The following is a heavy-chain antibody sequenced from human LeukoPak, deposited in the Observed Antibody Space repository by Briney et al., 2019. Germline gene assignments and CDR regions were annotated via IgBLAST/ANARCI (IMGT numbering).Heavy chain of an antibody. V-gene: IGHV1-18*01. J-gene: IGHJ5*02. Sequence: GASVKVSCMASGYTFTSYGISWVRQAPGQGLEWMGWISAYNGNTNYAQKLQGRVTMTTNTSTSTAYMELRSLRSDDTAVYYCARVVGLLLSYSRSYSVDPWGQGTLVTVSS. CDR2: ISAYNGNT. D-gene: IGHD1-26*01. CDR1: GYTFTSYG. CDR3: ARVVGLLLSYSRSYSVDP.